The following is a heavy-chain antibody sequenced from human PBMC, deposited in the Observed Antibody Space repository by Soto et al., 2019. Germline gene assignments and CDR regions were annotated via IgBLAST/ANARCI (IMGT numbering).Heavy chain of an antibody. CDR2: IIPIIGTP. CDR1: GGTFRNHV. Sequence: SVKVSCKASGGTFRNHVFNWVRQAPGQGLEWMGGIIPIIGTPNYAQKFQGRVTITADASTNTVYLDVSSLRSQDTAVYYCARDLEFRDGNISHLDYWGQGTLVTVS. J-gene: IGHJ4*02. V-gene: IGHV1-69*13. CDR3: ARDLEFRDGNISHLDY. D-gene: IGHD3-10*01.